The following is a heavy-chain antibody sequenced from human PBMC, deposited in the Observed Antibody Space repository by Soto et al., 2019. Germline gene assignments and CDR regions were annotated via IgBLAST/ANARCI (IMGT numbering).Heavy chain of an antibody. CDR2: IIPIIGTP. CDR1: GGTFRNHV. Sequence: SVKVSCKASGGTFRNHVFNWVRQAPGQGLEWMGGIIPIIGTPNYAQKFQGRVTITADASTNTVYLDVSSLRSQDTAVYYCARDLEFRDGNISHLDYWGQGTLVTVS. J-gene: IGHJ4*02. V-gene: IGHV1-69*13. CDR3: ARDLEFRDGNISHLDY. D-gene: IGHD3-10*01.